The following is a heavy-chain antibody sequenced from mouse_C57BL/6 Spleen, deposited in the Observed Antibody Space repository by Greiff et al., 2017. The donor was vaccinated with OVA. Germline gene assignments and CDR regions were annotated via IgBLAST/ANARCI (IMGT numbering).Heavy chain of an antibody. Sequence: EVQLQESGPGLVKPSQSLSLTCSVTGYSITSGYYWNWIRQFPGNKLEWMGYISYDGSNKYNPSLKNRISITRGTSKNQFFLKLNSVTTEDTATYYCARENFGFAYWGQGTLVTVSS. CDR2: ISYDGSN. CDR3: ARENFGFAY. CDR1: GYSITSGYY. V-gene: IGHV3-6*01. J-gene: IGHJ3*01.